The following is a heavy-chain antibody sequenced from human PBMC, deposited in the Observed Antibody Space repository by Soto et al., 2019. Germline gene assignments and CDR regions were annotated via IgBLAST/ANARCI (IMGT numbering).Heavy chain of an antibody. V-gene: IGHV5-51*01. Sequence: GESLKISCKGSGYSFTSYWIGWVRQMPGKGLEWMGIIYPGDSDTRYSPSFQGQVTISADKSISTAYLQWSSLKASDTAMYYCARLFPPPSSQGLWFGELLQEVDYWGQGTLVTVSS. CDR3: ARLFPPPSSQGLWFGELLQEVDY. D-gene: IGHD3-10*01. CDR1: GYSFTSYW. J-gene: IGHJ4*02. CDR2: IYPGDSDT.